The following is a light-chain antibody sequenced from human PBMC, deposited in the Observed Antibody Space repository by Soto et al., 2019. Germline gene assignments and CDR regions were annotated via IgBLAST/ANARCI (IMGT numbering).Light chain of an antibody. V-gene: IGKV3-11*01. CDR3: QQRSKWPLT. Sequence: EIVLTQSPATLSLSPGERATLSCRASQSISSYFAWYQQKPGQAPRLLIYDASSRATGIPARFSGSGSGTDFTLTISSLEPEDFAIYYCQQRSKWPLTFGGGTKVEIK. J-gene: IGKJ4*01. CDR2: DAS. CDR1: QSISSY.